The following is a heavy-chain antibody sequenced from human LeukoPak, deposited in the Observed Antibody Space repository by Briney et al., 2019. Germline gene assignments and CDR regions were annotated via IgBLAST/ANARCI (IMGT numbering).Heavy chain of an antibody. Sequence: GGSLRLSCAASGFTFSDFYMTWVRQAPGKGLEWVSYISSAAGTIYYADSVKGRFTISRDNAKNSLYLQMNSLRAEDTAMYYCARGGYILTTNWFDPWGQGPVVLVTS. D-gene: IGHD3-9*01. CDR2: ISSAAGTI. V-gene: IGHV3-11*01. CDR1: GFTFSDFY. J-gene: IGHJ5*02. CDR3: ARGGYILTTNWFDP.